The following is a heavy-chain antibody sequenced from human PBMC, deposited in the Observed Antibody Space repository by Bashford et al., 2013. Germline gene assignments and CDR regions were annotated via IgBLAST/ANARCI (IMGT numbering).Heavy chain of an antibody. CDR2: ISAYNGNT. Sequence: ASVKVSCKASGYTFTSYGISWVRQAPGQGLEWMGWISAYNGNTNYAQKFQGRVTMTRDTSISTAYMELSRLRSDDTAVYYCARGIRYFDWLLSIGVDYWGQGTLVTVSS. CDR1: GYTFTSYG. D-gene: IGHD3-9*01. CDR3: ARGIRYFDWLLSIGVDY. J-gene: IGHJ4*02. V-gene: IGHV1-18*01.